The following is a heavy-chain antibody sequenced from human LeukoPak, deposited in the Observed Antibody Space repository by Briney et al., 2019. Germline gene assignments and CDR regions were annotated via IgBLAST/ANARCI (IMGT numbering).Heavy chain of an antibody. CDR2: IIPIFGIA. J-gene: IGHJ4*02. D-gene: IGHD1-26*01. Sequence: GSSVKVSCKASGDTFSSYATSWVRHAPGQGLEWMGRIIPIFGIANYAQKFQGRVTITADKSTSTAYMELSSLRSEDTAVYYCARQVGATFDYWGQGTLVTVSS. V-gene: IGHV1-69*04. CDR3: ARQVGATFDY. CDR1: GDTFSSYA.